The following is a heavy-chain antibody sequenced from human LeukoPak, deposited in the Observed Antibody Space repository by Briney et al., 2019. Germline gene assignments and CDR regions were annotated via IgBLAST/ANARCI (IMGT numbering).Heavy chain of an antibody. CDR3: ARLRYFDY. CDR1: GFTFSSYE. Sequence: GGSLRLSCAASGFTFSSYEMNWVCQAPGRGLEWVSYISSRGSTIYYADSVKGRFTISRDNAKNSLYLQMNSLRAEDTAVYYCARLRYFDYWGQGTLVTVSS. CDR2: ISSRGSTI. J-gene: IGHJ4*02. V-gene: IGHV3-48*03.